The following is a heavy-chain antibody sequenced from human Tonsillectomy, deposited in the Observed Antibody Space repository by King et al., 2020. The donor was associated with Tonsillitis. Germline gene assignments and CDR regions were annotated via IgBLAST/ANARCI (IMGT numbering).Heavy chain of an antibody. CDR2: IYYSGTT. D-gene: IGHD3-10*01. CDR3: ARHLEGSGTYPYYYYYYMDV. CDR1: GASISTGTCY. V-gene: IGHV4-39*01. Sequence: PLQESGPGLVKPSETLSLTCTVSGASISTGTCYWGWIRQPPGKGLEWIGTIYYSGTTYYSPSLKSRVTISVDTSKNQFSLRLSSVTAADTAVYYCARHLEGSGTYPYYYYYYMDVWGKGTTVTVSS. J-gene: IGHJ6*03.